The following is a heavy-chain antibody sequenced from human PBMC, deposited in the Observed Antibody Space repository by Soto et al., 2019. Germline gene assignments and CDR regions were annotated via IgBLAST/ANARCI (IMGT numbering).Heavy chain of an antibody. J-gene: IGHJ4*02. CDR2: ISWNSGSI. Sequence: ESGGGLVQPGRSLRLSCAASGFTFDDYAMHWVRQAPGKGLEWVSGISWNSGSIGYADSVKGRFTISRDNAKNSLYLQMNSLRAEDTALYYCAKGVAAWGSFDYWGQGTLVTVSS. CDR1: GFTFDDYA. D-gene: IGHD2-15*01. V-gene: IGHV3-9*01. CDR3: AKGVAAWGSFDY.